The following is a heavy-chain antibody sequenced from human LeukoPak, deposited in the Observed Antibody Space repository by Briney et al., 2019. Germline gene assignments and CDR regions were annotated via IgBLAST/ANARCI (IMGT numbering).Heavy chain of an antibody. CDR2: TSSDLNVK. CDR1: GFTFRNYV. CDR3: AREGYYGSGSPPSLYFDY. J-gene: IGHJ4*02. D-gene: IGHD3-10*01. V-gene: IGHV3-30-3*01. Sequence: GGSLGLSRAASGFTFRNYVIHWVRQAPGKGLEWVAVTSSDLNVKLYADSVKGRFTISRDNSRSTLYLQMNSLRPEDTAIYYCAREGYYGSGSPPSLYFDYWGQGTLVTVSS.